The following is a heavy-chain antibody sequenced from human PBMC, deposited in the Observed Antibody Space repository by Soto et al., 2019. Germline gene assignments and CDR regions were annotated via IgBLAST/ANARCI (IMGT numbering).Heavy chain of an antibody. CDR2: IYYSGST. J-gene: IGHJ4*02. Sequence: SETLSLTCTVSGGSISSYYWSWIRQPPGKGLEWIGYIYYSGSTNYNPSLKSRVTISVDTSKNQFSLKLSSVTAADTAVYYCARGYCSGGTCYSRFFDYWGQGTLVTVSS. CDR3: ARGYCSGGTCYSRFFDY. D-gene: IGHD2-15*01. CDR1: GGSISSYY. V-gene: IGHV4-59*08.